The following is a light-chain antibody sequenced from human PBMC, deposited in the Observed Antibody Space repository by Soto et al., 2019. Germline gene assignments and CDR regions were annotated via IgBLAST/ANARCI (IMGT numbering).Light chain of an antibody. CDR2: HVS. J-gene: IGKJ3*01. Sequence: VVVTQSPLSLPVTLGQPASISCRSSQSLIHSDGNTYLHWFQQRPGQSPRRLIYHVSTRDSGVPDRFSGSVSGTDFTLEISRVEAEDVGVYYCMQGRHWPYTFGPGTTVDIK. CDR3: MQGRHWPYT. CDR1: QSLIHSDGNTY. V-gene: IGKV2-30*02.